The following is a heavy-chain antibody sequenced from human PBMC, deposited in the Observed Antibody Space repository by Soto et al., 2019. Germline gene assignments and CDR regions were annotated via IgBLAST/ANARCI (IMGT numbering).Heavy chain of an antibody. D-gene: IGHD3-10*01. CDR2: IYYSGST. CDR1: GGSISSGGYY. Sequence: QVQLQESGPGLVKPSQTLSLTCTVSGGSISSGGYYWSWIRQHPGKGLEWIGYIYYSGSTYYHSSLKSRVTISVDTSKTQFSLKLSSVTVADTAVYYCARAYGSGYMDVWGQGTTVTVSS. CDR3: ARAYGSGYMDV. V-gene: IGHV4-31*03. J-gene: IGHJ6*02.